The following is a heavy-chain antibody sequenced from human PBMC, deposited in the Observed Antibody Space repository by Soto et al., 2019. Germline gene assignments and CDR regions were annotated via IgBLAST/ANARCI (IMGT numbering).Heavy chain of an antibody. CDR2: IWYDGSNK. CDR1: GSFFGGYG. CDR3: ARETRIEFDY. V-gene: IGHV3-33*01. J-gene: IGHJ4*02. Sequence: GGSLRLSCAASGSFFGGYGMHWVRQAPGKGLEWVAGIWYDGSNKNYADSVKGRFTISRDNSKNTLYLQMNSLRAEDTAVYYCARETRIEFDYWGQGTLVTVSS.